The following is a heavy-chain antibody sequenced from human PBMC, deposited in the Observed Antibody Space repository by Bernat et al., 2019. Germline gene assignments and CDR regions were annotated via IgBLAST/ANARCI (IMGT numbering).Heavy chain of an antibody. CDR1: GGSISSSSYY. CDR2: IYYSGST. Sequence: QLQLQESGPGLVKPSETLSLTCTVSGGSISSSSYYWGWIRQPPGKGLEWIGRIYYSGSTYYNPSLKSRVTISVDTSKNQFSLKLSSVTAADTAVYYCAGRAGDYDFWSGYWGYYYYGMDVWGQGTTVTVSS. V-gene: IGHV4-39*01. CDR3: AGRAGDYDFWSGYWGYYYYGMDV. J-gene: IGHJ6*02. D-gene: IGHD3-3*01.